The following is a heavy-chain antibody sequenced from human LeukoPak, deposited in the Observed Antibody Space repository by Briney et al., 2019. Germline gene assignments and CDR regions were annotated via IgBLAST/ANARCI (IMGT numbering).Heavy chain of an antibody. CDR3: ARAASGFDP. J-gene: IGHJ5*02. CDR2: IWYDGSNK. D-gene: IGHD2-2*01. CDR1: GFTFSSYG. V-gene: IGHV3-33*01. Sequence: PGRSLRLSCAASGFTFSSYGMHWVRQAPGKGLEWVAVIWYDGSNKYYADSVKGRFTISRDNAKNSLYLQMNSLRAEDTAVYYCARAASGFDPWGQGTLVTVSS.